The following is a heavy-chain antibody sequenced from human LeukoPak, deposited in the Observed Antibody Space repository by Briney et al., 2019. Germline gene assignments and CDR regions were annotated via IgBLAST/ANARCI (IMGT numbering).Heavy chain of an antibody. Sequence: PSETLSLTCTVYGGSFSGYYWSWIRQPPGKGLEWIGEINHSGSTNYNPSLKSRVTISVDTSKNQFSLKLSSVTAADTAVYYCARPRDMTTVTTQAFDIWGQGTMVTVSS. CDR3: ARPRDMTTVTTQAFDI. CDR2: INHSGST. V-gene: IGHV4-34*01. J-gene: IGHJ3*02. D-gene: IGHD4-17*01. CDR1: GGSFSGYY.